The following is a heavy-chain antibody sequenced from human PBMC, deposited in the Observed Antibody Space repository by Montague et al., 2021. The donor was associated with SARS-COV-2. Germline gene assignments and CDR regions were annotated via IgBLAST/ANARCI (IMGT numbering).Heavy chain of an antibody. D-gene: IGHD2-15*01. CDR2: ISDRGST. CDR1: GGSISSFY. Sequence: SETLSLTCTVSGGSISSFYWSWFRQPPGKGLEWIGYISDRGSTNYNPSLTSRVTMSVDTSKNQFSLKVNSVTAADTAVYYCARHYSATLPAVSWGQGTLVTVSS. J-gene: IGHJ5*02. CDR3: ARHYSATLPAVS. V-gene: IGHV4-59*08.